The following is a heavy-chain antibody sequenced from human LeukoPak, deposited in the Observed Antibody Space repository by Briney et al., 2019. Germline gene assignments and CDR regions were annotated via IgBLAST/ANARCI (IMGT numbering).Heavy chain of an antibody. V-gene: IGHV4-59*01. D-gene: IGHD6-13*01. Sequence: SETLSLTCTVSGGSISSYYWSWIRQPPGKGLEWIGYIYYSGSTNYNPSPKSRVTISVDTSKNQFSLKLSSVTAADTAVYYCASIAAAGTNFQHWGQGTLVTVSS. J-gene: IGHJ1*01. CDR2: IYYSGST. CDR1: GGSISSYY. CDR3: ASIAAAGTNFQH.